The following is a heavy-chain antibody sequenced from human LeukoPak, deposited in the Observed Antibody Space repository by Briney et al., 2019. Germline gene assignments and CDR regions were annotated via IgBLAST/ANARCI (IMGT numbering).Heavy chain of an antibody. V-gene: IGHV1-69*13. CDR3: ARTSGYSYGREVDY. CDR2: IIPIFGTA. CDR1: GGTFSSYA. Sequence: ASVKVSCKASGGTFSSYAISWVRQAPGQGLEWMGGIIPIFGTANYAQKFQGRVTTTADESTSTAYMELSSLRSEDTAVYYCARTSGYSYGREVDYWGQGTLVTVSS. J-gene: IGHJ4*02. D-gene: IGHD5-18*01.